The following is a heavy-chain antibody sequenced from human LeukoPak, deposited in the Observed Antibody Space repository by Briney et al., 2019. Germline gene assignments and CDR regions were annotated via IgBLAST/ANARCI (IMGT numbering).Heavy chain of an antibody. J-gene: IGHJ5*02. CDR3: ARDPAGYCSGNSCESGWFDP. CDR1: GFTFSTYN. D-gene: IGHD2-15*01. CDR2: ISISSSYI. V-gene: IGHV3-21*01. Sequence: GGSLRLSCVASGFTFSTYNMSWVRPAPGKGLEWVSSISISSSYIYYADSVKGRFTISRDNAKNSLYLQMNSLRAEDTAVYYCARDPAGYCSGNSCESGWFDPWGQGTLVTVSS.